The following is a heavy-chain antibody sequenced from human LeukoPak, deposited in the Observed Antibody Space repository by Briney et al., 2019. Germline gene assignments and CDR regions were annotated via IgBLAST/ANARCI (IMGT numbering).Heavy chain of an antibody. Sequence: SETLSLTCTVSGYSISSGYYWGWIRQPPGKGLEWIGSIYHSGSTYYNPSLKSRVTISVDTSKNQFSLKLSSVTAADTAVYYCAAEERTYYYDSSGYYYQRPIDYWGQGTLVTVSS. CDR1: GYSISSGYY. CDR2: IYHSGST. D-gene: IGHD3-22*01. J-gene: IGHJ4*02. V-gene: IGHV4-38-2*02. CDR3: AAEERTYYYDSSGYYYQRPIDY.